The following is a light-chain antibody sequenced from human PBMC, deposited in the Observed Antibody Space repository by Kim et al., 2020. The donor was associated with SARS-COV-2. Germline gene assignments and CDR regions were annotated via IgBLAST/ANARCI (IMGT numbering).Light chain of an antibody. CDR2: GAS. CDR1: QDIRNE. Sequence: ASVGDRVTRTCRASQDIRNELGWYQQKPGRAPKRLIYGASSLQSGVPSRFSGSGSGTEFTLTISSVQPEDFATYFCLQHSTYPITFGKGTRLEIK. V-gene: IGKV1-17*01. J-gene: IGKJ5*01. CDR3: LQHSTYPIT.